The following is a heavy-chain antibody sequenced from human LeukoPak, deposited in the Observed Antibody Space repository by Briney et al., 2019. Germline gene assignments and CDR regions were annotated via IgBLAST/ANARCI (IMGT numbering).Heavy chain of an antibody. J-gene: IGHJ4*02. CDR1: GYTFTSYG. CDR3: ARDRGLGELNFFDY. V-gene: IGHV1-18*01. CDR2: ISGFNGDT. D-gene: IGHD3-16*01. Sequence: ASGKVSCKASGYTFTSYGISWVRQDPGQGLELMGWISGFNGDTNYAQKLQGRVTMTTDTSTNTAYMELRSLRSDDTAVYYCARDRGLGELNFFDYWGQGPLVTVSS.